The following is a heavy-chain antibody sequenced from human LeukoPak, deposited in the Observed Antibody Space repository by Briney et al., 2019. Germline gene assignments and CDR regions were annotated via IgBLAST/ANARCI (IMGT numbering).Heavy chain of an antibody. V-gene: IGHV1-18*01. Sequence: ASVKVSCKASGYTFTSYGIGWVRQAPGQGLEWMGWISAYNGNTNYAQKLQGRVTMTTDTSTSTAYMELRSLRSDDTAVYYCARLLWFAEAYDALDIWGQGTMVTVSS. D-gene: IGHD3-10*01. J-gene: IGHJ3*02. CDR1: GYTFTSYG. CDR3: ARLLWFAEAYDALDI. CDR2: ISAYNGNT.